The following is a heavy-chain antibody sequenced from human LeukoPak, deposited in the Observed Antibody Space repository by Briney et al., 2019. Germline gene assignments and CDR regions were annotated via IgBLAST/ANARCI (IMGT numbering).Heavy chain of an antibody. CDR3: ARSKHYGTH. V-gene: IGHV3-7*01. Sequence: PSETLSLTCTVSGGSISSSSYYWGWIRQAPGKGLEWVANIKQDGSEKYYVDSVKGRFTISRDNAKNSLYLQMNSLRAEDTAVYYCARSKHYGTHWGQGTLVTVSS. J-gene: IGHJ4*02. CDR2: IKQDGSEK. D-gene: IGHD1-7*01. CDR1: GGSISSSSYY.